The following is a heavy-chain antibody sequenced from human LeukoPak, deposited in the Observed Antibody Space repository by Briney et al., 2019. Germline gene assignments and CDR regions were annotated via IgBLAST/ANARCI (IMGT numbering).Heavy chain of an antibody. V-gene: IGHV3-74*01. Sequence: GGSLRLSCAASGNYWMHWVRQAPGKGLVWVSHINSDGSWTSYADSVKGRFTISRDNSKNTLYLQMNSLRAEDTAVYYCAKIGCSSTSCYYSPFDYWGQGTLVTVSS. CDR3: AKIGCSSTSCYYSPFDY. J-gene: IGHJ4*02. D-gene: IGHD2-2*01. CDR1: GNYW. CDR2: INSDGSWT.